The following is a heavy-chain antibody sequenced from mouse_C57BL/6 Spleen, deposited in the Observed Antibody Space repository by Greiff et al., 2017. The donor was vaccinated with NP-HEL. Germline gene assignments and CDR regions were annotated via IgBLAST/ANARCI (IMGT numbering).Heavy chain of an antibody. CDR2: IDPSDSET. CDR1: GYTFTSYW. Sequence: QVQLKQPGAELVRPGSSVKLSCKASGYTFTSYWMHWVKQRPIQGLEWIGNIDPSDSETHYNQKFKDKATLTVDKSSSTAYMQLSSLTSEDSAVYYCARGGYGSSYFDYWGQGTTLTVSS. J-gene: IGHJ2*01. CDR3: ARGGYGSSYFDY. D-gene: IGHD1-1*01. V-gene: IGHV1-52*01.